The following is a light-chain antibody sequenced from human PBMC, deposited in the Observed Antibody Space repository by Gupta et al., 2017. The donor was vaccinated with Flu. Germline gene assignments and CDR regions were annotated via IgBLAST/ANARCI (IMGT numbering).Light chain of an antibody. CDR2: AAS. Sequence: PSSLSASVGDRVTISCRASQTISTYLNWFQQKPGKAPNLLIYAASSLQGGVPSRFSGSGSGTDFTLTISNVQPEDFATYYCEQSYNTPFTFGPGTKVDIK. J-gene: IGKJ3*01. CDR1: QTISTY. CDR3: EQSYNTPFT. V-gene: IGKV1-39*01.